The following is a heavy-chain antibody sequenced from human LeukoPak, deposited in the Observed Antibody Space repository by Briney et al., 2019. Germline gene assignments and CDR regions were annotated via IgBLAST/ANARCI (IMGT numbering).Heavy chain of an antibody. CDR3: ARQTAAAVDY. CDR2: ISASSSYI. V-gene: IGHV3-21*01. J-gene: IGHJ4*02. D-gene: IGHD6-13*01. CDR1: GFTFSSYA. Sequence: PGGFLRLSCAASGFTFSSYAIHWVRQPPGKGLEWVSSISASSSYIYYADSVKGRFTISRDNAKNSLYLQMNSLRADDTAVYFCARQTAAAVDYWGQGTLVTVSS.